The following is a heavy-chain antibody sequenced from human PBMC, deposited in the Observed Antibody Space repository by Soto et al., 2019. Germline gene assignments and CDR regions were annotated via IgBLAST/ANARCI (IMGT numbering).Heavy chain of an antibody. Sequence: QVQLVESGGGLVQPGRSLRLSCAASGFNFSSYVMHWVRQAPGKGLEWVAVIGYDGGNKYYADSVKGRFTISRDNSKNKMYLQMNSLRAEDTAVYYCARDGQWLPRDGLRSSYYFDYWGQGTLVTVSS. CDR2: IGYDGGNK. D-gene: IGHD6-19*01. CDR1: GFNFSSYV. CDR3: ARDGQWLPRDGLRSSYYFDY. J-gene: IGHJ4*02. V-gene: IGHV3-33*01.